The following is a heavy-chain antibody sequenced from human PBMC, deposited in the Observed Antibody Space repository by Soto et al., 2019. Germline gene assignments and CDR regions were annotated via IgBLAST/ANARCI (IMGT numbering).Heavy chain of an antibody. V-gene: IGHV3-30*18. CDR2: ISYDGSNK. CDR1: GFTFSSYG. D-gene: IGHD4-4*01. CDR3: AKEYSRSNYYYYGMDV. J-gene: IGHJ6*02. Sequence: GGSLRLSCAASGFTFSSYGMHWVRQAPGKGLEWVAVISYDGSNKYYADSVKGRFTISRDNSKSTLYLQMNSLRAEDTAVYYCAKEYSRSNYYYYGMDVWGQGTTVTVSS.